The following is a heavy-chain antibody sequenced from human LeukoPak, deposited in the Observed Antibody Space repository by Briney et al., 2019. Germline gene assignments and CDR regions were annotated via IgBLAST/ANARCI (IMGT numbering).Heavy chain of an antibody. CDR1: GYTFTGYY. CDR3: ATYSGNYQSAY. Sequence: ASAKVSCKASGYTFTGYYMHWVRQAPGQGLEWMGRINPDNGATNYAQKFQGRVSMTRDTSISTAYMELSRLKSDDTAVYYCATYSGNYQSAYWGQGALVTVSS. J-gene: IGHJ4*02. CDR2: INPDNGAT. D-gene: IGHD1-26*01. V-gene: IGHV1-2*06.